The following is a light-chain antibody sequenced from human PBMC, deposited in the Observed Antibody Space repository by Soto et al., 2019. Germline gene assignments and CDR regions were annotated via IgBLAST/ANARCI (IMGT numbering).Light chain of an antibody. CDR2: ATS. Sequence: IQVTQTPSTLSAFVGDRVTITCRASQGIRNDLGWYQQKPGKAPNLLIYATSSLQGGVPSRFSGSGSGTDFTLTISSLQPEDFATYYCLQDNSYPLTFGGGTKVDIK. J-gene: IGKJ4*01. CDR3: LQDNSYPLT. V-gene: IGKV1-6*01. CDR1: QGIRND.